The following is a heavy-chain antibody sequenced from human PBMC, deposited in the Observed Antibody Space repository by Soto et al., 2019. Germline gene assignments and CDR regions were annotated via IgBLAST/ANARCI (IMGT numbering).Heavy chain of an antibody. CDR1: GFTFSSYA. J-gene: IGHJ5*02. CDR2: ISGSGGDT. D-gene: IGHD3-3*01. Sequence: EVQLLESGGGLVQPGGSLRLSCAASGFTFSSYAMSWVRQGPGKGLEWVAGISGSGGDTYYADSVKGRFTISRDNSKDTELLEMNSLRGEYPAVYYCVKDWSRNWLDPWGQGTL. V-gene: IGHV3-23*01. CDR3: VKDWSRNWLDP.